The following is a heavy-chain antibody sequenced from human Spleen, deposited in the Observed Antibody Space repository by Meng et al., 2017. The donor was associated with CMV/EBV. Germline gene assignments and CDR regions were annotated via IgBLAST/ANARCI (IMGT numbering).Heavy chain of an antibody. CDR1: GYTFTGYY. D-gene: IGHD2-2*02. CDR2: VNANSGAK. V-gene: IGHV1-2*02. Sequence: ASGYTFTGYYMNWVRQAPGQGLGWMGWVNANSGAKDYAQKFQGRVTMTRDTSISTAYMELSRLRSDDTAVYYCARGYCSGASCYIDDWGQGTLVTVSS. CDR3: ARGYCSGASCYIDD. J-gene: IGHJ4*02.